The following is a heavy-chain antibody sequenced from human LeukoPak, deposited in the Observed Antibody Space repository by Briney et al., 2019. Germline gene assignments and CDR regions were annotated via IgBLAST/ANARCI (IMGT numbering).Heavy chain of an antibody. CDR3: ARTRLWFGESPLCVDV. J-gene: IGHJ6*02. CDR2: IYYSGST. Sequence: SETLSLTCTVSGGSVSSGSYYWSWIRQPPGKGLEWIGYIYYSGSTNYNPSLKSRVTISVDTSKNQFSLKLSSVTAADTAVYYCARTRLWFGESPLCVDVWGQGTTVTVSS. V-gene: IGHV4-61*01. D-gene: IGHD3-10*01. CDR1: GGSVSSGSYY.